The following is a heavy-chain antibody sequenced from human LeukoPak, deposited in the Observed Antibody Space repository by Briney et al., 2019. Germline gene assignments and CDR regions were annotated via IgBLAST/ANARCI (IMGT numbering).Heavy chain of an antibody. CDR1: GFTFSSYA. D-gene: IGHD3-9*01. CDR2: ISGSGGST. V-gene: IGHV3-23*01. CDR3: AKYPTPEHQITMFWWAYFDY. J-gene: IGHJ4*02. Sequence: GGSLRLSCAASGFTFSSYAMSRVRQAPGKGLEWVSAISGSGGSTYYADSVKGRFTISRDNSKNTLYLQMNSLRAEDTAVYYCAKYPTPEHQITMFWWAYFDYWGQGTLVTVSS.